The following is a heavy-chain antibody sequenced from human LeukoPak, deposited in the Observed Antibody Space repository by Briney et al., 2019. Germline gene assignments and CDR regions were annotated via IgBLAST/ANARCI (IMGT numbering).Heavy chain of an antibody. CDR3: ARGLRRYYGSGSYFDY. Sequence: SETLSLTCTVSGGSISSSTYYWGWIRQPPGKGLEWIGSIYHSGSTNYNPSLKSRVTISVDKSKTQFSLKLSSVTAADTAVYYCARGLRRYYGSGSYFDYWGQGTLVTVSS. CDR2: IYHSGST. CDR1: GGSISSSTYY. J-gene: IGHJ4*02. D-gene: IGHD3-10*01. V-gene: IGHV4-39*07.